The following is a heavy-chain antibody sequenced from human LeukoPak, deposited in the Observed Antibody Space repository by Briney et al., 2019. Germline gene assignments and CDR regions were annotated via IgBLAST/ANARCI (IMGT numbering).Heavy chain of an antibody. D-gene: IGHD3-22*01. CDR1: GYSISSGYY. CDR3: ARQHPIYYDSSGYSGFDY. J-gene: IGHJ4*02. V-gene: IGHV4-38-2*01. Sequence: SETLSLTCAVSGYSISSGYYWGWIRQPPGKGLEWIGSIYHSGSTYYNPPLKSRVTISVDTSKNQFSLKLSSVTAADTAVYCCARQHPIYYDSSGYSGFDYWGQGTLVAVSS. CDR2: IYHSGST.